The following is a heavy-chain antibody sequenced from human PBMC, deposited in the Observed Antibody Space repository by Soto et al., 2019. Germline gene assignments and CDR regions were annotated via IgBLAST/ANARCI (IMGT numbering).Heavy chain of an antibody. D-gene: IGHD1-26*01. Sequence: QVQLVQSGAEVKKPGSPWRASGKVSEGPLSSFSINWVRRAPGQGLEWMGEIIPIFGTANYAQKFQGRVTITADESTSTAYMELSSLRSEDTAVYYCARDGGRHSGGIDYWGQGTLVTVSS. CDR1: EGPLSSFS. V-gene: IGHV1-69*01. J-gene: IGHJ4*02. CDR2: IIPIFGTA. CDR3: ARDGGRHSGGIDY.